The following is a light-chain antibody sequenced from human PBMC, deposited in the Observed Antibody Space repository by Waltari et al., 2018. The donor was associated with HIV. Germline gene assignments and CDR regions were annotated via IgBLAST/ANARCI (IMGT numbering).Light chain of an antibody. J-gene: IGLJ3*02. V-gene: IGLV1-47*01. CDR3: AAWDDSLSGFWV. CDR1: SSNFGSKY. Sequence: QSVLTQPPSASGTPGQRVTIPCSGRSSNFGSKYVSWYQPPPGTPPKLLIHRNNQRPSGVPDRFSGSKSGTSASLAISALRSEDEADYYCAAWDDSLSGFWVFGGGTKLTVL. CDR2: RNN.